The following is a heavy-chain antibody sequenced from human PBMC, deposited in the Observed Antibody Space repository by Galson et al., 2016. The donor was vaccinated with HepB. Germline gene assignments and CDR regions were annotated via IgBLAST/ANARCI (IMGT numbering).Heavy chain of an antibody. D-gene: IGHD1-26*01. Sequence: SLRLSCAGSGFTFSSFAMSWVRRAPGQGLEWVSGLYRPGVSPFYAPPVRGRFIISRDTSTNTLYLQMNGLGAEDTAEYYYAKMSGNPTDAYYMVVWGNGTTVTVSS. CDR1: GFTFSSFA. CDR3: AKMSGNPTDAYYMVV. V-gene: IGHV3-23*01. CDR2: LYRPGVSP. J-gene: IGHJ6*03.